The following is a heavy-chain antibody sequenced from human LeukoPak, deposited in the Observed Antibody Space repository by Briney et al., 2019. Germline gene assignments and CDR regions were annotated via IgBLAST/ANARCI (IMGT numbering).Heavy chain of an antibody. D-gene: IGHD6-19*01. J-gene: IGHJ3*02. CDR2: ISTSSNTI. V-gene: IGHV3-11*01. CDR3: AKDLSSGWPSSAFDI. CDR1: GFNFSDYY. Sequence: GGSLRLSCEASGFNFSDYYMSWIRQAPGKGLEWLSYISTSSNTIYYAESVKGRFTISRDNSKNTLYLQMNSLTVEDTAVYYCAKDLSSGWPSSAFDIWGQGTMVTVSS.